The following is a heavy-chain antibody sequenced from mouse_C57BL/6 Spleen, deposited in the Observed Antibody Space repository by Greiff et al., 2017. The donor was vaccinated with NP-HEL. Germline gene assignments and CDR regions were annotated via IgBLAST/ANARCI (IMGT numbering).Heavy chain of an antibody. V-gene: IGHV5-9-1*02. Sequence: EVKLMESGADLVKPGGSLKLSCAASGFTFSSYAMSWVRQTPEKRLEWVAYISSGGDYTYYADTVKGRFTISKDNARHTLYLQMSSLKSEDTAMYYCTGDRDDGYYDAMDYWGQGTTVTVSS. CDR1: GFTFSSYA. CDR3: TGDRDDGYYDAMDY. J-gene: IGHJ4*01. D-gene: IGHD2-3*01. CDR2: ISSGGDYT.